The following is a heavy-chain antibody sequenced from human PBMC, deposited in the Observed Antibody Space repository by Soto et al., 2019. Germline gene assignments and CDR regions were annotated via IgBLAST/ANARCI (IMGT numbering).Heavy chain of an antibody. CDR2: ISWNSGSI. D-gene: IGHD5-18*01. CDR1: GFTFDDYA. J-gene: IGHJ4*02. CDR3: GKDVWSYGNFDY. Sequence: EVQLVESGGGLVQPGRSLRLSCAASGFTFDDYAMHWVRQAPGKGLEWVSRISWNSGSIGYADSVKGRFIISRDNAKNPLYLQMNSLRAEDTALYYCGKDVWSYGNFDYWVQGTLVTFSS. V-gene: IGHV3-9*01.